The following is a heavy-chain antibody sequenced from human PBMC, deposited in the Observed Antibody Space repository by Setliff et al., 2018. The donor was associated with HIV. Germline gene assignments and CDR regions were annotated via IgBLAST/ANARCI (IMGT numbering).Heavy chain of an antibody. CDR1: GDSISSVGYY. CDR2: VYYSGST. D-gene: IGHD2-8*02. J-gene: IGHJ3*02. CDR3: ARDLVAAFDI. V-gene: IGHV4-31*03. Sequence: PSETLSLTCTVSGDSISSVGYYWSWIRQHPGKGLEWIGYVYYSGSTYYNPSLKSRLTISVDTSKNQFSLKLSSVTAADTAVYYCARDLVAAFDIWGQGTMVTVSS.